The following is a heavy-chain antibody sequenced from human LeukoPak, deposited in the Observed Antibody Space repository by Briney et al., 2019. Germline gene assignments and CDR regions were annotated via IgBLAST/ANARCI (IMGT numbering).Heavy chain of an antibody. D-gene: IGHD2-21*01. CDR3: ARAYSASRYYYYGMDV. CDR2: IGTAGDT. Sequence: GGSLRLSCAASGFTFSSYDMHWVRQATGKGLEWVSAIGTAGDTYYPGSVKGQFTISRENAKNSLYLQLNSLRAGDTAVYYCARAYSASRYYYYGMDVWGQGTTVTVSS. J-gene: IGHJ6*02. CDR1: GFTFSSYD. V-gene: IGHV3-13*01.